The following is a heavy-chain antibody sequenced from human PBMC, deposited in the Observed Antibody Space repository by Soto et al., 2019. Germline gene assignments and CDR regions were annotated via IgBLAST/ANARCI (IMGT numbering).Heavy chain of an antibody. J-gene: IGHJ4*02. V-gene: IGHV4-31*03. D-gene: IGHD5-12*01. CDR3: ARCGYNGSYYFDY. CDR2: IYYSGGT. Sequence: QVQLQESGPGLVKPSQTLSLTCTVSGGSISSGGYYWSWIRQHPGKALEWIGYIYYSGGTYYNPSLKSRFTISVDTSKNQFSLKLSSVTAADTAVYYCARCGYNGSYYFDYWGQGTLVTVSS. CDR1: GGSISSGGYY.